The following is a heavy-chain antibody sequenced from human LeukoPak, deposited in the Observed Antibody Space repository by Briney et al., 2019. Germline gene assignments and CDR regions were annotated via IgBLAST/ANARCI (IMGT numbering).Heavy chain of an antibody. V-gene: IGHV3-74*01. Sequence: GGSLRLSCAASGFTFSRYWMQWVRQAPGKGPVWISRINTDGSSTSYADSVKGRFTISRDNAKNTLYLQMNSLRVEDTAVYYCTRGYPIFDYWGQGTLVTVSS. CDR1: GFTFSRYW. D-gene: IGHD3-16*02. J-gene: IGHJ4*02. CDR3: TRGYPIFDY. CDR2: INTDGSST.